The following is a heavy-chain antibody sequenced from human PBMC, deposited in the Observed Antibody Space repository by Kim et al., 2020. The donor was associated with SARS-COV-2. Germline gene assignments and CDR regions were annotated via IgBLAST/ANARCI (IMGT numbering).Heavy chain of an antibody. CDR1: GFTFSSYA. V-gene: IGHV3-33*06. D-gene: IGHD1-7*01. Sequence: GGSLRLSCAASGFTFSSYAMHWVRQAPGKGLEWVAVIWYDGSNKYYADSVKGRFTISRDNSKNTLYLQMNSLRAEDTAVYYCAKEGNWNYNRYYYYGMDVWGQGTTVTVSS. CDR2: IWYDGSNK. J-gene: IGHJ6*02. CDR3: AKEGNWNYNRYYYYGMDV.